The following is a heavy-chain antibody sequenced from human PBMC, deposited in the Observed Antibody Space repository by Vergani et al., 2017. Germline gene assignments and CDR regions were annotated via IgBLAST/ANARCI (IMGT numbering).Heavy chain of an antibody. V-gene: IGHV3-21*01. Sequence: EVQLVESGGGLVKPGGSLRLSCAASGFTFSSYSMNWVRQAPGKGLEWVSSISSSSSYIYHADSVKGRFTISRDNAKNSLYLQMNSLRAEDTAVYYCARDGYCSSTSCYSYYYYYYMDVWGKGTTVTVSS. CDR3: ARDGYCSSTSCYSYYYYYYMDV. J-gene: IGHJ6*03. CDR1: GFTFSSYS. D-gene: IGHD2-2*03. CDR2: ISSSSSYI.